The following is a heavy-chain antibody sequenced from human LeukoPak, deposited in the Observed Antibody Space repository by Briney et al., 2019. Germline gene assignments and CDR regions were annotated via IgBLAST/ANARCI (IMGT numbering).Heavy chain of an antibody. CDR3: ARVGVADYYYGMDV. CDR2: MNPNSGHT. J-gene: IGHJ6*02. D-gene: IGHD3-10*01. V-gene: IGHV1-8*01. Sequence: AASVKVSCKASGYTFTSYDINWVRQAARQGLEWMGRMNPNSGHTGYAQKFQGRVTMTRNTSISTAYMELSSLRSEDTAVYYCARVGVADYYYGMDVWGQGTTVTVSS. CDR1: GYTFTSYD.